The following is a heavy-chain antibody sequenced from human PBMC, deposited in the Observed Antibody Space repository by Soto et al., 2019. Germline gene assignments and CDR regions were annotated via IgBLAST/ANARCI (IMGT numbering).Heavy chain of an antibody. D-gene: IGHD6-19*01. Sequence: GGSLRHSCSASGFTVSIYAMHWVRQAPGKGLEWVAVISYDGSNKYYADSVKGRFTISRDNSKNTLYLQMNSLRAEDTAVYYCARDREQWMVGYYYGMDVWGQGTTVTVSS. CDR1: GFTVSIYA. J-gene: IGHJ6*02. CDR2: ISYDGSNK. CDR3: ARDREQWMVGYYYGMDV. V-gene: IGHV3-30-3*01.